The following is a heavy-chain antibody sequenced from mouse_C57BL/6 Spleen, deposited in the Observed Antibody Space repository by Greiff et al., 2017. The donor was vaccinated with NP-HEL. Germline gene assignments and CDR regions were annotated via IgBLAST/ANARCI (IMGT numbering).Heavy chain of an antibody. D-gene: IGHD1-1*01. J-gene: IGHJ2*01. CDR2: INPNNGGT. CDR3: ARIPLITTVVATYDY. CDR1: GYTFTDYY. V-gene: IGHV1-26*01. Sequence: VQLQQSGPELVKPGASVKISCKASGYTFTDYYMNWVKQSHGKSLEWIGDINPNNGGTSYNQKFKGKATLTVDKSSSTAYMELRSLTSEDSAVYYCARIPLITTVVATYDYWGQGTTLTVSS.